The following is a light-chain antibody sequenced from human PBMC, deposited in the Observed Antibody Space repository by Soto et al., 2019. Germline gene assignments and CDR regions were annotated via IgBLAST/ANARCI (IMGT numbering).Light chain of an antibody. Sequence: QSALTQPASVSGSPGQSITISCTGTSSDVGGYNYVSWYQQHPGEAPKLMIYEVGNRPSGVSNRFSGSKSGNTASLTISGLQAEDEADYYCSSYTSSSTLSIFGGGTKLTVL. CDR3: SSYTSSSTLSI. J-gene: IGLJ2*01. CDR2: EVG. V-gene: IGLV2-14*01. CDR1: SSDVGGYNY.